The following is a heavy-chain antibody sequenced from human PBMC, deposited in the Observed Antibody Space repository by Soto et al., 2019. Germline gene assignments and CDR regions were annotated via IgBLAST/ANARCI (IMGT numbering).Heavy chain of an antibody. CDR2: IIPIFGTA. Sequence: QVQLVQSGAEVKKPGSSVKVSCKASGGTFSSYAISWVRQAPGHGLEWMGGIIPIFGTANYAQKFQGRVTITADESKSTAYMELSSLRSEDTAVYYCARGGLGYCSGGSCYWFDPWGQGTLVTVSS. CDR3: ARGGLGYCSGGSCYWFDP. V-gene: IGHV1-69*01. J-gene: IGHJ5*02. D-gene: IGHD2-15*01. CDR1: GGTFSSYA.